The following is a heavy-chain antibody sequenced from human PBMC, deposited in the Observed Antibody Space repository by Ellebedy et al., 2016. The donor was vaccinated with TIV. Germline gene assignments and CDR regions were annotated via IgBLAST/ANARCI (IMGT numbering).Heavy chain of an antibody. CDR2: INHSEST. CDR1: GGSFSGFY. CDR3: ARGGGYSYAHLNYHYMDV. J-gene: IGHJ6*03. D-gene: IGHD5-18*01. Sequence: SQTLSLTCXVYGGSFSGFYWNWIRPPPGKGLEWIGEINHSESTNYNPSLKSRVTISADTSKNQLSLKVSSVTAADTAVYYCARGGGYSYAHLNYHYMDVWGKGTTVTVSS. V-gene: IGHV4-34*01.